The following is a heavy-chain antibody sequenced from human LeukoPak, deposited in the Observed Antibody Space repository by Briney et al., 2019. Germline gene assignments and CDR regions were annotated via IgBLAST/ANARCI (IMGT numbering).Heavy chain of an antibody. CDR3: ARGLYFLSY. CDR2: INHSGST. D-gene: IGHD3-9*01. CDR1: GGSFSGYY. J-gene: IGHJ4*02. V-gene: IGHV4-34*01. Sequence: SETLSLTCAVYGGSFSGYYWSWIRQPPGKGLEWIGEINHSGSTNYNPSLKSRVTISVDTSKNQSSLKLSSVTAADTAVYYCARGLYFLSYWGQGTLVTVSS.